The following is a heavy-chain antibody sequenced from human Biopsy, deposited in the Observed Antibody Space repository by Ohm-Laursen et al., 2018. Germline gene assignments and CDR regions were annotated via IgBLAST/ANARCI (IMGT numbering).Heavy chain of an antibody. D-gene: IGHD3-10*01. CDR2: ISETSSHI. CDR3: ARGLPRIAPMVRGRRTWFDP. CDR1: GFSVSSYD. V-gene: IGHV3-21*01. J-gene: IGHJ5*02. Sequence: LSLTCAASGFSVSSYDMNWVRQAPGKGLEWISYISETSSHIYDADSVRGRFTVARDIAKNSLYLQLNSLRVEDTAVYFCARGLPRIAPMVRGRRTWFDPWGQGTLVTVSS.